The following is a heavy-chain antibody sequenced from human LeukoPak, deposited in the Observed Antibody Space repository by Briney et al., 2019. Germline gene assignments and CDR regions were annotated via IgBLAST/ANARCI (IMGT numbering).Heavy chain of an antibody. CDR2: IYYSGST. CDR1: GGSISSGDYY. J-gene: IGHJ5*02. D-gene: IGHD3-10*01. V-gene: IGHV4-30-4*01. Sequence: SQTLSLTCTVSGGSISSGDYYWSWIRQPPGKGLEWIGYIYYSGSTYYNPSLKSRVTISVDTSKNQFSLKLSSVTAADTAVYYCARVRLWFGAPRWFDPWGQGTLVTVSS. CDR3: ARVRLWFGAPRWFDP.